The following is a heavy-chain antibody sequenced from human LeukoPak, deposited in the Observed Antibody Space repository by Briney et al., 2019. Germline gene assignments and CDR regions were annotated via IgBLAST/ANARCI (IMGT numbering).Heavy chain of an antibody. D-gene: IGHD6-13*01. CDR1: GFTFSGSS. Sequence: GGSLRLSCAASGFTFSGSSIHWVRQASGKGLEWVGLIRTKANSYATAYAASVTGRFTISRDDSKDTSYLQMNSLKTEDTALYFCTTSYSGNSWYDWFGPWGQGTLVTVSS. CDR2: IRTKANSYAT. J-gene: IGHJ5*02. V-gene: IGHV3-73*01. CDR3: TTSYSGNSWYDWFGP.